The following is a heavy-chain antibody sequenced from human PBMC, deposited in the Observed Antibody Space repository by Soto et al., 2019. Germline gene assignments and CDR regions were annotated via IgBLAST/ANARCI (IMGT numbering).Heavy chain of an antibody. D-gene: IGHD2-15*01. J-gene: IGHJ5*02. CDR2: INPYSGGT. Sequence: ASVKVSCKASGYTFTDHYIHWLRQAPGQSLEWMGWINPYSGGTHFARKFQGRVTMTRDTSISTAYMELSRLRSDDTAVYYCARVGYCSGGSCYRSRLGTHNWFDPWGQGTLVTVSS. CDR3: ARVGYCSGGSCYRSRLGTHNWFDP. CDR1: GYTFTDHY. V-gene: IGHV1-2*02.